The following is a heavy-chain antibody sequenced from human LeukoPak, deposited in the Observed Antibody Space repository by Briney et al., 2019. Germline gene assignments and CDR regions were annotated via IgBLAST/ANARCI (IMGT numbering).Heavy chain of an antibody. CDR3: ATVRIVGASETNDAFDI. CDR1: GYTLTELS. J-gene: IGHJ3*02. D-gene: IGHD1-26*01. CDR2: FDPEDGET. V-gene: IGHV1-24*01. Sequence: ASVKVSCKVSGYTLTELSMHWVRQAPGKGLEWMGGFDPEDGETIYAQKFQGRVTMTEDTSTDTAYMELSSLRSEDTAVYYCATVRIVGASETNDAFDIWGQGTMVTASS.